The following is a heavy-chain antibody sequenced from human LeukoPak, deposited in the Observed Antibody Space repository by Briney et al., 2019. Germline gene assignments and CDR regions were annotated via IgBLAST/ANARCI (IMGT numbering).Heavy chain of an antibody. J-gene: IGHJ6*02. Sequence: SETLSLTYTVSGGSISSYYWSWIRQPPGKGLEWIGYIYYSGSTNYNPSLKSRVTISVDTSKNQFSLKLSSVTAADTAVYYCARDNRNIGGPYYYYYGMDVWGQGTTVTVSS. V-gene: IGHV4-59*01. D-gene: IGHD1-14*01. CDR3: ARDNRNIGGPYYYYYGMDV. CDR2: IYYSGST. CDR1: GGSISSYY.